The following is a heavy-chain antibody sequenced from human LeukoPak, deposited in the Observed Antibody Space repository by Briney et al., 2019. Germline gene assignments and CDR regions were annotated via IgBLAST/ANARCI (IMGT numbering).Heavy chain of an antibody. V-gene: IGHV3-48*01. J-gene: IGHJ4*02. CDR2: FSSSSGNI. Sequence: GGSLRLSCAASGFTVNDYYMNWVRQAPGKGLEWVSYFSSSSGNIYYADSVKGRFTISRDNAKNSLYLQMNSLRAEDTAVYYCARGPRTYCGGDCYYFDYWGQGTLVTVSS. CDR1: GFTVNDYY. CDR3: ARGPRTYCGGDCYYFDY. D-gene: IGHD2-21*02.